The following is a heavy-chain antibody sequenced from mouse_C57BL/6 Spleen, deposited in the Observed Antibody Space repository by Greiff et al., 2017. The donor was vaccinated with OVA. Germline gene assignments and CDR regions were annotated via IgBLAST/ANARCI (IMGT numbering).Heavy chain of an antibody. Sequence: EVKLMASGGGLVKPGGSLKLSCAASGFTFSDYGMHWVRQAPEKGLEWVAYISSGSSTIYYADTVKGRFTISRDNAKNTLFLQMTSLRSEDTAMYYCARGELSYWGQGTLVTVSA. V-gene: IGHV5-17*01. J-gene: IGHJ3*01. CDR2: ISSGSSTI. CDR1: GFTFSDYG. CDR3: ARGELSY.